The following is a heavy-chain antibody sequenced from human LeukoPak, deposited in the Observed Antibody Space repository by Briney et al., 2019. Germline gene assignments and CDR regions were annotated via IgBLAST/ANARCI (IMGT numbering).Heavy chain of an antibody. CDR1: GYTFTCYY. J-gene: IGHJ4*02. CDR3: ARKSSTSSGWFALDN. Sequence: ASVKVSCKSSGYTFTCYYMHWVRQAPGQGLEWVGWMNPDSGNTGYAQKFQGRVSMTRDTSIGTAYMELSSLRSDDSAVYFCARKSSTSSGWFALDNWGQGTLVTVSS. D-gene: IGHD6-19*01. V-gene: IGHV1-8*02. CDR2: MNPDSGNT.